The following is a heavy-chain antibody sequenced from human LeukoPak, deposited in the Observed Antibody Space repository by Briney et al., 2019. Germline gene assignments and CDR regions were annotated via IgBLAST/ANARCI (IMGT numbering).Heavy chain of an antibody. CDR2: INAGNGNT. D-gene: IGHD1-14*01. V-gene: IGHV1-3*01. CDR3: ARGSVNRNWFDP. CDR1: GYTFTSYA. Sequence: ASEKVSCKASGYTFTSYAMHWVRQAPGQRLEWMGWINAGNGNTIYSQKFQGRVTITRDTSASTAYMELSSLRSEDTAVYYCARGSVNRNWFDPWGQGTLVTVSS. J-gene: IGHJ5*02.